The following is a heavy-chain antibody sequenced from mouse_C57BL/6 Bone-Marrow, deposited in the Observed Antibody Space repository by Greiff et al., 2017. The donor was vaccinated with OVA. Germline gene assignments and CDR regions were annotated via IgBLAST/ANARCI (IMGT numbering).Heavy chain of an antibody. CDR3: ARVRAYYDYDADWYFDV. D-gene: IGHD2-4*01. J-gene: IGHJ1*03. CDR2: IYIGNGYT. CDR1: GYTFTSYG. V-gene: IGHV1-58*01. Sequence: VHVKQSGAELVRPGSSVKMSCKTSGYTFTSYGINWVKQRPGQGLEWIGYIYIGNGYTEYNEKFKGKATLTSDTSSSTAYMQLSSLTSEDSAIYFCARVRAYYDYDADWYFDVWGTGTTVTVSS.